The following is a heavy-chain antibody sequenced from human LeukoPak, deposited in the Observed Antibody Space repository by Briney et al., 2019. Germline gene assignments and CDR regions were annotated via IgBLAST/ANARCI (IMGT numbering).Heavy chain of an antibody. D-gene: IGHD6-19*01. J-gene: IGHJ4*02. Sequence: PGGSLRLSCAAFGFTFSSYGMHWVRQAPGKGLEWVAFTSYDGINKYYVDSVKGRFTISRDNSKNTLYLQMNSLRAEDTAVYFCAKTTLAVAGNFDYWGQGTLVTVSS. CDR1: GFTFSSYG. CDR2: TSYDGINK. V-gene: IGHV3-30*18. CDR3: AKTTLAVAGNFDY.